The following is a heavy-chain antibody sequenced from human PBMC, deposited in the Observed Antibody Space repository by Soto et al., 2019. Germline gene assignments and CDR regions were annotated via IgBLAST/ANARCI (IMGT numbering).Heavy chain of an antibody. CDR3: ARFGHYYDNDNYWGVLDH. CDR2: ISHSDHVI. D-gene: IGHD3-22*01. V-gene: IGHV3-11*01. J-gene: IGHJ1*01. Sequence: GVLRLSCVASGFTFNDYYMSWIRQAPGKGLEWISYISHSDHVIKYADSVKGRFTISRDNTKKSLYLQMNSLSADDTAMYFCARFGHYYDNDNYWGVLDHWGQGTLVSVSS. CDR1: GFTFNDYY.